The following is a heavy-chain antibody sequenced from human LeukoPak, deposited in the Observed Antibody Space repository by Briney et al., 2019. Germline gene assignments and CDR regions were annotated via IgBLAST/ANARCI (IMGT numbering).Heavy chain of an antibody. CDR1: GVTFTNYE. Sequence: PGGSLRLSCAASGVTFTNYEMKCVRQAPGKGLEWGSYISSSGNTRYYTDSVKGRFTISRDNAKNSLDLQMSSLRGEDTAVYYCARGFSSFDYWGQGTLVTVSS. CDR2: ISSSGNTR. CDR3: ARGFSSFDY. V-gene: IGHV3-48*03. J-gene: IGHJ4*02.